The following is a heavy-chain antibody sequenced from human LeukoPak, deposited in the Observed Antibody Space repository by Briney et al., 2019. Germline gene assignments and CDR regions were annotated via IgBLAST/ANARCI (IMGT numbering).Heavy chain of an antibody. CDR2: ISYDGSNK. V-gene: IGHV3-30*18. Sequence: GGSLRLSCAASGFAFSSYGMHWVRQAPGKRLEWVAVISYDGSNKYYADSVKGRFTISRDNSKNTLYLQMNSLRAEDTAVYYCAKEKMVQQWLAPEGYWGQGTLVTVSS. J-gene: IGHJ4*02. CDR3: AKEKMVQQWLAPEGY. D-gene: IGHD6-19*01. CDR1: GFAFSSYG.